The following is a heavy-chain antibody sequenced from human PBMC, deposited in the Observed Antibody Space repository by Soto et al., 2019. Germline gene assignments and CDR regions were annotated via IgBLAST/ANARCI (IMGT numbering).Heavy chain of an antibody. V-gene: IGHV4-31*03. Sequence: KPSETLSLTCTVSGGSISSGGYYWSWIRQHPGKGLEWIGYIYYSGSTYYNPSLKSRVTISVDTSKNQFSLKLSSVTAADTAVYYCARRGNWNDVWYFDYWGQGTLVTVSS. D-gene: IGHD1-1*01. CDR2: IYYSGST. J-gene: IGHJ4*02. CDR3: ARRGNWNDVWYFDY. CDR1: GGSISSGGYY.